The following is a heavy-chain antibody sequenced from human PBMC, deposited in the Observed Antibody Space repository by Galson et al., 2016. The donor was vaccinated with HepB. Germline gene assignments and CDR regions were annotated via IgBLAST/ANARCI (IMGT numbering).Heavy chain of an antibody. CDR1: GFTLDNYA. Sequence: SLRLSCAASGFTLDNYAVHWVRQAPGKGLEWVSGISWNSGAIGYADSVTGRFTVSSDNSNNSLYLQMNSLRAEDTALYYCAKDIGRGTSYYFYGMDVWGKGSPVTVSS. CDR3: AKDIGRGTSYYFYGMDV. CDR2: ISWNSGAI. D-gene: IGHD3/OR15-3a*01. V-gene: IGHV3-9*01. J-gene: IGHJ6*04.